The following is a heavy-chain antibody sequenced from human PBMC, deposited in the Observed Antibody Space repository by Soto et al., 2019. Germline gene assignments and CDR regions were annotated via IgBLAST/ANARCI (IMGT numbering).Heavy chain of an antibody. J-gene: IGHJ4*02. Sequence: QVQLQESGPGLVKPSQTLSLTCTVSGGSISSGDYYWSWIRQSPGKGLEWIGHIYDRGSTYSNPSLNXRVXIXVATSKTQFSLNLNSVTAAATAVYYCARGLSGDKVDYWGRGTLVTVSS. CDR1: GGSISSGDYY. CDR2: IYDRGST. CDR3: ARGLSGDKVDY. V-gene: IGHV4-30-4*01. D-gene: IGHD7-27*01.